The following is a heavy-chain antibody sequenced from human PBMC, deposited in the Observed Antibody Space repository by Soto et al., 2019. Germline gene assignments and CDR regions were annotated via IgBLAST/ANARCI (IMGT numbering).Heavy chain of an antibody. D-gene: IGHD4-17*01. Sequence: SETLSLTCTVSGGSISSGGYYWSWIRQHPGKGLEWIGYIYYSGSTYYNPSLKSRVTISVDTSKNQFSLKLSSVTAADTAVYYCARDPPDYGDYEGQRWGQGTLVTVSS. J-gene: IGHJ4*02. CDR2: IYYSGST. CDR1: GGSISSGGYY. CDR3: ARDPPDYGDYEGQR. V-gene: IGHV4-31*03.